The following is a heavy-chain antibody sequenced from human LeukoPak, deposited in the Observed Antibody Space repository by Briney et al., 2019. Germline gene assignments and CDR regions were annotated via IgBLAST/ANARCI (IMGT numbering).Heavy chain of an antibody. J-gene: IGHJ6*03. CDR3: ARGLHPLGYSSSWRPYYYYYMDV. V-gene: IGHV4-39*07. CDR2: INHSGST. Sequence: SETLSLTCTVSGGSISSSSYYWGWIRQPPGKGLEWIGEINHSGSTNYNPSLKSRVTISVDTSKNQFSLKLSSVTAADTAVYYCARGLHPLGYSSSWRPYYYYYMDVWGKGTTVTVSS. D-gene: IGHD6-13*01. CDR1: GGSISSSSYY.